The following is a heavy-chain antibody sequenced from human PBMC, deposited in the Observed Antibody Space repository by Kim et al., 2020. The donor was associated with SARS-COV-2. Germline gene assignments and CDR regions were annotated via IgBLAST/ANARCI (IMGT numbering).Heavy chain of an antibody. V-gene: IGHV4-59*02. D-gene: IGHD1-26*01. CDR1: GGSVGSDN. J-gene: IGHJ4*02. Sequence: SETLSLTCTVSGGSVGSDNWSWIRQPPGKGMEWIGIVNYSGYATYSPPPKSRVTMSVDTSKNQFSLRLSSVTAADTAVYYCARARESGSYSGDFDYWGQGIQVTVSS. CDR3: ARARESGSYSGDFDY. CDR2: VNYSGYA.